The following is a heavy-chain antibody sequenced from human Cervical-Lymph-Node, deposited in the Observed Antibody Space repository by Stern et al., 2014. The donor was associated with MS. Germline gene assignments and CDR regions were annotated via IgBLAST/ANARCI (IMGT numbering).Heavy chain of an antibody. D-gene: IGHD4-17*01. J-gene: IGHJ6*02. V-gene: IGHV2-5*02. Sequence: QVTLKESGPTLVKPTQTLTLTCTFSGFSLNTSGERVAWIRQPPGKALEWLAVIYWDADERYSPSLNSRLTITKDTSKNQVVLTMANMDPVDTGTYYCAHTTVTFDEAYGLDVWGQGTTVTVSS. CDR2: IYWDADE. CDR1: GFSLNTSGER. CDR3: AHTTVTFDEAYGLDV.